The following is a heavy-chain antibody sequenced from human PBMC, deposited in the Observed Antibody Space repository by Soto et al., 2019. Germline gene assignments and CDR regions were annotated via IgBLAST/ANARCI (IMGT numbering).Heavy chain of an antibody. Sequence: QVQLVQSGAEVKKPGASVKVSYKASGYTFNSYGISWVRQAPGQGLEWMGRISPYNGNTNYAQKVQGRVTMTTDTSTSTAYMELRSLRSDDTAVYYCARDLHYYDGSGSYYSAFDIWGQGTMVTVSS. CDR1: GYTFNSYG. V-gene: IGHV1-18*04. D-gene: IGHD3-22*01. CDR3: ARDLHYYDGSGSYYSAFDI. J-gene: IGHJ3*02. CDR2: ISPYNGNT.